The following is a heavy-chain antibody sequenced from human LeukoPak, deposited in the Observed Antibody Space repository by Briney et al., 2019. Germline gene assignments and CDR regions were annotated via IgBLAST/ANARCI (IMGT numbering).Heavy chain of an antibody. J-gene: IGHJ3*02. CDR1: GGSLSDYY. CDR3: ARGRKRWLPKDAFDI. Sequence: PSETLSHTCSVYGGSLSDYYWSWIRQPAGKGLEWIGEINHSGSTNYNPSLKRRVTISVDTSKHQFSLKLSSVTAADTAVYYCARGRKRWLPKDAFDIWGQGTMVTVSS. V-gene: IGHV4-34*01. CDR2: INHSGST. D-gene: IGHD5-24*01.